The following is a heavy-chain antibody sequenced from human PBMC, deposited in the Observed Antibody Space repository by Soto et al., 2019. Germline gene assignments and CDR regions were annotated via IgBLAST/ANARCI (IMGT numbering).Heavy chain of an antibody. Sequence: QVQLQESGPGLVKPSQTLSLTCTVSGGSISSYGYYWSWIRQNPGKGLEWIGYIYYSGTTDYNPSLKSRVTISVDTSKKQFALKLSSVTAADTAVYYCAREECSGGTCSFDNWGQGTLVTVSS. CDR3: AREECSGGTCSFDN. CDR2: IYYSGTT. V-gene: IGHV4-31*03. J-gene: IGHJ4*02. CDR1: GGSISSYGYY. D-gene: IGHD2-15*01.